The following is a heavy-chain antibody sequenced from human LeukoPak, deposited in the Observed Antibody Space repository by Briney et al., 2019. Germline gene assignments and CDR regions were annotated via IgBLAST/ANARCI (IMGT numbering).Heavy chain of an antibody. CDR1: GYTFTSYG. J-gene: IGHJ5*02. V-gene: IGHV1-18*01. CDR3: ARAPMDYDFWSGSPRYWFDP. CDR2: ISAYNGNT. Sequence: GASVKVSCKASGYTFTSYGISWVRQAPGQGLEWMGWISAYNGNTNYAQKLQGRVTMTTDTSTSTAYMELRSLRSDDTAVYYCARAPMDYDFWSGSPRYWFDPWGQGTLVTVSS. D-gene: IGHD3-3*01.